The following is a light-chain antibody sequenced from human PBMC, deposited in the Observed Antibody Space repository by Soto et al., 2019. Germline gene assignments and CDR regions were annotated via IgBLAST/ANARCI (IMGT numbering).Light chain of an antibody. V-gene: IGKV1-8*01. Sequence: AVLLTQSPSSFSASTGDRATITCRASQDIHNYLAWYQQVPGKAPKLLLYAASILQTGVPSRFSGSGSGTDFTLTIDGLQSEDFATYFCQHYYNYPWTFCQGTPV. CDR3: QHYYNYPWT. J-gene: IGKJ1*01. CDR2: AAS. CDR1: QDIHNY.